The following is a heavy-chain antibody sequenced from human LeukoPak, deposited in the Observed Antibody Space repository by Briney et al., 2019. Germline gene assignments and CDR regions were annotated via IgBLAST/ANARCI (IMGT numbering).Heavy chain of an antibody. D-gene: IGHD4-23*01. Sequence: ASVKVSCKASGYTFTSYYMHWVRQAPGQGLEWMGIINPSGGITSYAQKFQGRVTMTRDMSTSTVYMELSSLRSEDTAVYYCASGGATVVTVYAFDIWGQGTMVTVSS. V-gene: IGHV1-46*01. CDR1: GYTFTSYY. CDR3: ASGGATVVTVYAFDI. J-gene: IGHJ3*02. CDR2: INPSGGIT.